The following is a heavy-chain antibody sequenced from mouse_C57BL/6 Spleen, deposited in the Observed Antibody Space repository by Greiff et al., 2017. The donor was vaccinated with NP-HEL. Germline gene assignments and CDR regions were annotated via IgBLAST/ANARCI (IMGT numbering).Heavy chain of an antibody. D-gene: IGHD4-1*01. CDR1: GFTFSSYA. CDR3: ARGTGKGYFDV. CDR2: ISDGGSYT. Sequence: DVQLVESGGGLVKPGGSLKLSCAASGFTFSSYAMSWVRQTPEKRLEWVATISDGGSYTYYPDNVKGRFTISRDNAKNNLYLQMSHLKSEDTAMYYCARGTGKGYFDVWGTGTTVTVSS. V-gene: IGHV5-4*01. J-gene: IGHJ1*03.